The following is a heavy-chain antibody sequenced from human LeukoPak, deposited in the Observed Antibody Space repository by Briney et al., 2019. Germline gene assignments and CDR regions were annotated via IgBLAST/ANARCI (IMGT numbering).Heavy chain of an antibody. V-gene: IGHV6-1*01. D-gene: IGHD5-12*01. Sequence: SQTLSLTCAISGDSFSSNSAAWHWIRQSPSRGLEWLARTYYRSKWYNDYAVSVKSRITINPDTSKNQFTLQLNSVTPEDTAVYYCAISATIRGWVFDYWGQGTLVTVSS. J-gene: IGHJ4*02. CDR3: AISATIRGWVFDY. CDR1: GDSFSSNSAA. CDR2: TYYRSKWYN.